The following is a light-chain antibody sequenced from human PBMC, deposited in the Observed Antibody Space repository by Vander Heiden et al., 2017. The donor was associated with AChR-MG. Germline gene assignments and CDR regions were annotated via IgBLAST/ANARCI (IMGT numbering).Light chain of an antibody. V-gene: IGKV1-39*01. CDR2: AAS. CDR3: QQSYSTPPYT. Sequence: IQMTQSPSSLSASVGGRGTITCRASQSISSYLNWYQQKPGKAPKLLIYAASSLQSGVPSRFSGSGSGTDFTLTISSLQPEDFATYYCQQSYSTPPYTFGQGTRLEIK. CDR1: QSISSY. J-gene: IGKJ2*01.